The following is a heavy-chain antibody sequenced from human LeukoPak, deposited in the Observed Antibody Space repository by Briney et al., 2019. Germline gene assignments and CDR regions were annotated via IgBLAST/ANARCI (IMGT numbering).Heavy chain of an antibody. D-gene: IGHD5-12*01. CDR2: MYYSGST. V-gene: IGHV4-59*01. CDR3: ARGYSGYDPTYFDY. J-gene: IGHJ4*02. CDR1: GGSISGYY. Sequence: SETLSLTCTVSGGSISGYYWSWIRQPPGKGLEWIGYMYYSGSTKYNPSLKSRVTISVDTSKNQFSLKLSSVTAADTAVYYCARGYSGYDPTYFDYWGQGTLVTVSS.